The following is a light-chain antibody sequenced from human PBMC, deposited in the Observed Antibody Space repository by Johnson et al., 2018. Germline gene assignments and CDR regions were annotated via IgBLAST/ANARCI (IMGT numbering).Light chain of an antibody. CDR3: GTWDSSLSAGNV. CDR1: SSHIGNNY. V-gene: IGLV1-51*02. Sequence: SVLTQPPSVSAAPGQKVTISCSGSSSHIGNNYVSWYQQLPGTAPKLLIYENNKRPSGIPDRFSGPKSGTSATLGITGLQTGDEADYYSGTWDSSLSAGNVFGTGTKVTVL. J-gene: IGLJ1*01. CDR2: ENN.